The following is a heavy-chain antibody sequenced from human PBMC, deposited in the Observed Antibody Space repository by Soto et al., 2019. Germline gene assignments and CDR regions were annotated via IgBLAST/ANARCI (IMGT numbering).Heavy chain of an antibody. V-gene: IGHV1-8*01. CDR1: GYTFSNND. Sequence: QAQLVQSGAEMKKPGASVRVSCQASGYTFSNNDINWMRKASGGGLEWLGWMNPYSGNTGYEYKFKDRVTMTRDTSANTAYMDLSGLKSDDTAVYFCARGSACSYSKRGYHRSFYFDLWGRGTLVAVSP. CDR2: MNPYSGNT. J-gene: IGHJ2*01. CDR3: ARGSACSYSKRGYHRSFYFDL. D-gene: IGHD3-22*01.